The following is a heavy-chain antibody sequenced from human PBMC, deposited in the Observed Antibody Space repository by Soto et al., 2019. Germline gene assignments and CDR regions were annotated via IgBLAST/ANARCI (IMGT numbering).Heavy chain of an antibody. V-gene: IGHV4-59*08. CDR1: GGSISSYY. Sequence: SETLSLTCTVSGGSISSYYWSWIRQPPGKGLEWIGYIFYSGSTNYNPSLKSRVTISVDTSKNQFSLKLSSVTAADTAVYYCARRYSSSLDVWGQGSLVTVSS. CDR2: IFYSGST. CDR3: ARRYSSSLDV. D-gene: IGHD6-13*01. J-gene: IGHJ4*02.